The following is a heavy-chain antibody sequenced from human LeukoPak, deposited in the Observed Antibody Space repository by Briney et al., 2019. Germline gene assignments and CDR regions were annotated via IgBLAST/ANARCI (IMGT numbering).Heavy chain of an antibody. Sequence: ASVKVSCKASGYTFISYAMHWVRQAPGQRLEWMGWINAGKGNTKYSQKFQGRVTITRDTSASTAYMELSSLRSEDTAVYYCARGGYGCPSNYWGQGTLVTVSS. CDR1: GYTFISYA. CDR2: INAGKGNT. V-gene: IGHV1-3*01. D-gene: IGHD4-17*01. J-gene: IGHJ4*02. CDR3: ARGGYGCPSNY.